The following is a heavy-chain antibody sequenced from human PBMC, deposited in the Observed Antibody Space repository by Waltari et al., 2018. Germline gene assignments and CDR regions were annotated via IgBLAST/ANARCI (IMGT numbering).Heavy chain of an antibody. D-gene: IGHD3-22*01. V-gene: IGHV3-9*01. J-gene: IGHJ4*02. CDR1: GFIFYDYA. CDR3: AKGRYFYDSSGQASSFDY. Sequence: EVQLVESGGGLVQPGRSLRLSCAASGFIFYDYAMHWVRQAPGKGLGLVSCISCDSYSIGYGDSVKVRFTISRDNAKNSLYLQMNSLRAEDTALYYCAKGRYFYDSSGQASSFDYWGQGTLVTVSS. CDR2: ISCDSYSI.